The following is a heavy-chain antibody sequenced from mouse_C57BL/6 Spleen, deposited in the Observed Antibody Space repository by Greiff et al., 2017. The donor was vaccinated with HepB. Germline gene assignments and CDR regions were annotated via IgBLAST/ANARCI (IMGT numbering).Heavy chain of an antibody. Sequence: QVQLQQPGAELVKPGASVKLSCKASGYTFTSYWMHWVKQRPGQGLEWIGMIHPNSGSTNYNEKFKSKATLTVDKSSSTAYMQLSSLTSEDSAVYYCAREGYGSDYYAMDYWGQGTSVTVSS. V-gene: IGHV1-64*01. CDR2: IHPNSGST. CDR3: AREGYGSDYYAMDY. D-gene: IGHD1-1*02. J-gene: IGHJ4*01. CDR1: GYTFTSYW.